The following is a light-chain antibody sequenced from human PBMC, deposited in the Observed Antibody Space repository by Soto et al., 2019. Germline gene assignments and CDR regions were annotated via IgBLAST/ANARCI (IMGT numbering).Light chain of an antibody. J-gene: IGLJ1*01. CDR2: EAT. Sequence: QSVLTQPASMSGSPGQSITISCTGTSSDIGRYNLVSWYQHLPGKAPKLIIYEATKRPSGVSYRFSGSKSGYTASLTISGLQAEDEADYYCTSYTISSSYVFGTGTKATVL. V-gene: IGLV2-14*02. CDR3: TSYTISSSYV. CDR1: SSDIGRYNL.